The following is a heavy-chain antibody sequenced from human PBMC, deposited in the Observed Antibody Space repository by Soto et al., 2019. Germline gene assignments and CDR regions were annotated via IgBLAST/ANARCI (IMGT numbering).Heavy chain of an antibody. CDR2: ISYDGSNK. Sequence: QVQLVESGGGVVQPGRSLRLSCAASGFTFSSYGMHWVRQAPGKGLEWVAVISYDGSNKYYADSVKGRFTISRDNSKNTLYLQMNSLRAEDTAVYYCENDVLRLLEWLAFYGMDVWGQGTTVTVSS. V-gene: IGHV3-30*18. D-gene: IGHD3-3*01. J-gene: IGHJ6*02. CDR1: GFTFSSYG. CDR3: ENDVLRLLEWLAFYGMDV.